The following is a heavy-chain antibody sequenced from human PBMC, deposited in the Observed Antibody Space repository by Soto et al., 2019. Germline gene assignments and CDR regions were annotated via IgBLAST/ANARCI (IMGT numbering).Heavy chain of an antibody. CDR3: ARGRDDYYDSSGYYTGIDY. CDR2: ISSSSSYI. V-gene: IGHV3-21*01. D-gene: IGHD3-22*01. Sequence: WLPLRDSWGAAEGTSSSYSMNRFSQEQGKGLEWVSSISSSSSYIYYADSVKGRFTISRDNAKNSLYLQMNSLRAEDTAVYYCARGRDDYYDSSGYYTGIDYWGQGTLVTVPQ. CDR1: EGTSSSYS. J-gene: IGHJ4*02.